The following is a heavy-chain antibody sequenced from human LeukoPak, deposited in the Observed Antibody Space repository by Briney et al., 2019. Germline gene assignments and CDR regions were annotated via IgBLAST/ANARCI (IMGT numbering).Heavy chain of an antibody. Sequence: ASVKVSFKASGYTFTIYDINWVRQAPGQGLEWMGWMNPNSGNTGYAQKFQGRVTMTRNTSISTAYMELSSLRSEDTAVYYCARAYTTGTTENWFDPWGQGTLVTVSS. J-gene: IGHJ5*02. V-gene: IGHV1-8*01. CDR1: GYTFTIYD. CDR2: MNPNSGNT. CDR3: ARAYTTGTTENWFDP. D-gene: IGHD1-1*01.